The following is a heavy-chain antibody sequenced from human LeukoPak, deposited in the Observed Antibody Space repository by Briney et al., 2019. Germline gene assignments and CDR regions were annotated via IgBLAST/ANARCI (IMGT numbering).Heavy chain of an antibody. V-gene: IGHV4-59*01. Sequence: SETLSLTCTVSGGSISSYYWSWIRQPPGKGLEWIGYIYYSGSTNYNPSLKSRATISVDTSKNQFSLKLSSVTAADTAVYYCARDPGYYDSSGYYRDAFDIWGQGTMVTVSS. D-gene: IGHD3-22*01. CDR3: ARDPGYYDSSGYYRDAFDI. CDR2: IYYSGST. CDR1: GGSISSYY. J-gene: IGHJ3*02.